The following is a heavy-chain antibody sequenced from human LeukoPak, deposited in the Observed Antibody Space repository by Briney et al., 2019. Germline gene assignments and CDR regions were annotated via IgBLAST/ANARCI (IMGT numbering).Heavy chain of an antibody. V-gene: IGHV1-2*02. J-gene: IGHJ6*02. Sequence: GASVKVSCKASGYTFTCYYMHWVRQAPGQGLEWMGWINPNSGGTNYAQKFQGRVTMTRDTSISTAYMELSRLRSDDTAVYYCARREGATPPYYYYGMDVWGQGTTVTVSS. CDR1: GYTFTCYY. CDR3: ARREGATPPYYYYGMDV. CDR2: INPNSGGT. D-gene: IGHD1-26*01.